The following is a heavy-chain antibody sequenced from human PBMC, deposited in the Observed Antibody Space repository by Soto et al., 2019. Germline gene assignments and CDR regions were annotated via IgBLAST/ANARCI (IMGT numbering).Heavy chain of an antibody. J-gene: IGHJ5*02. V-gene: IGHV3-21*01. CDR1: GFTFSSYS. CDR2: ISSSSSYI. D-gene: IGHD2-2*01. CDR3: ARGYCSSTSCYAGVFWFDP. Sequence: GESLKISCAASGFTFSSYSMNWVRQAPGKGLEWVSSISSSSSYIYYADSVKGRFTISRDNAKNSLYLQMNSLRAEDTAVYYCARGYCSSTSCYAGVFWFDPWGQGTLVTVSS.